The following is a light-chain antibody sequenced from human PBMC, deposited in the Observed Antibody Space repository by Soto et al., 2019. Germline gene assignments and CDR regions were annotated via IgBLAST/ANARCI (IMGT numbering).Light chain of an antibody. V-gene: IGKV3-20*01. CDR3: QQYGISPRT. CDR1: QSVSSRC. J-gene: IGKJ1*01. CDR2: GAS. Sequence: EIVLTQSPGTLSLSPGERATLSCRASQSVSSRCLAWFQQKPAQAPRLLIYGASSRATGIPDRVSGGGSGRDFTLAISSLEPEDVAVYDCQQYGISPRTFGQGTRVEIK.